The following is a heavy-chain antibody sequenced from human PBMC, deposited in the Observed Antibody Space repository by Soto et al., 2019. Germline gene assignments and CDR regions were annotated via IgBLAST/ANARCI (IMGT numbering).Heavy chain of an antibody. CDR2: ISYDGSNK. V-gene: IGHV3-30-3*01. CDR3: VRDYYDSSGYFWQFDY. CDR1: GFTFSSYA. J-gene: IGHJ4*02. Sequence: QVQLVESGGGVVQPGRSLRLSCAASGFTFSSYAMHWVRQAPGKGLEWVAVISYDGSNKYYADSVKGRFTISRDNSKNKLYLQMNSLRAEDTAVYYCVRDYYDSSGYFWQFDYWGQGTLVTVSS. D-gene: IGHD3-22*01.